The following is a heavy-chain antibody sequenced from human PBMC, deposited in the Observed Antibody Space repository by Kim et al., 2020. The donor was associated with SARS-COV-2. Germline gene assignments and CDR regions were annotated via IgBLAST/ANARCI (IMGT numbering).Heavy chain of an antibody. Sequence: GRSLRLSCAASGFTFSSYAMHWVRQAPGKGLEWVAVISYDGSNKYYADSVKGRFTISRDNSKNTLYLQMNSLRAEDTAVYYCASVLRFLEWLFPRDYWGQGTLVTVSS. CDR2: ISYDGSNK. D-gene: IGHD3-3*01. CDR1: GFTFSSYA. CDR3: ASVLRFLEWLFPRDY. J-gene: IGHJ4*02. V-gene: IGHV3-30-3*01.